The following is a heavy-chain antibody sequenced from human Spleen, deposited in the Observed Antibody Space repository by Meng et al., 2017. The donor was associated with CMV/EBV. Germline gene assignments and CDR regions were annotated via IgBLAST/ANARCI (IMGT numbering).Heavy chain of an antibody. V-gene: IGHV4-34*01. CDR2: INHSGST. CDR3: ARRTYRYQYYAMDV. J-gene: IGHJ6*02. Sequence: GSLRLSCAASGFTFSSYAMSWIRQPPGKGLEWIGEINHSGSTNYNPSLKSRVTISVDTSKNQFSLNLSSVAAADTAVYYCARRTYRYQYYAMDVWGQGTTVTSP. CDR1: GFTFSSYA. D-gene: IGHD1-14*01.